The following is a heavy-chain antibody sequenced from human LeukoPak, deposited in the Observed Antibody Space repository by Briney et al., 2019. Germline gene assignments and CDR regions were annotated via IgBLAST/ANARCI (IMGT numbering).Heavy chain of an antibody. J-gene: IGHJ4*02. D-gene: IGHD3-10*01. CDR2: ISGSGGST. Sequence: GGSLRLSCAASGFIFSSYAMSWVRQARGKGLEWVSAISGSGGSTYYADSVKGRFTISRDNSKNTLYLQMNSLRAEDTAVYYCAKDFGYYYGSGPYWGQGTLVTVSS. CDR1: GFIFSSYA. CDR3: AKDFGYYYGSGPY. V-gene: IGHV3-23*01.